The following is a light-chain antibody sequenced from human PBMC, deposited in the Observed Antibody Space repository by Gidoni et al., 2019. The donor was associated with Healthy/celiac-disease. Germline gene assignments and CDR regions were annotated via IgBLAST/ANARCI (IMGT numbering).Light chain of an antibody. Sequence: EIVLTQSPGTLSLSPVERATLSCRASQSVSSSYLAWYQQTPGQAPMLLIYGASSRATGIPDRFSGSGSGTDFTLTISRLEPEDFAVYYCQQYGSSPLYTFGQGTKLEIK. CDR3: QQYGSSPLYT. CDR2: GAS. CDR1: QSVSSSY. J-gene: IGKJ2*01. V-gene: IGKV3-20*01.